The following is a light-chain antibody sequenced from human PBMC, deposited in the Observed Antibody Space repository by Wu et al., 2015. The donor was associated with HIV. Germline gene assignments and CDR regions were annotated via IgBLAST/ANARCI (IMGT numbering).Light chain of an antibody. CDR2: KAP. J-gene: IGKJ1*01. V-gene: IGKV1-5*03. CDR1: RNINTW. CDR3: QQYNFYSRT. Sequence: DIEMTQSPSTLSASVGDRVTITCRASRNINTWLAWYQQKPGTAPKLLIYKAPALENGVPSRFSGGGSGTEFTLTISSLQPDDFATYYCQQYNFYSRTFGQGTRVEVK.